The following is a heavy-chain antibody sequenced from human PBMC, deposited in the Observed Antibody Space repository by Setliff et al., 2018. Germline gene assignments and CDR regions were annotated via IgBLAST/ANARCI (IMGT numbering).Heavy chain of an antibody. D-gene: IGHD6-19*01. V-gene: IGHV4-4*08. CDR2: TYSSGTT. CDR3: ARARYSSGWYGGGGAFYYMDA. CDR1: GGSISSYH. J-gene: IGHJ6*03. Sequence: SETLSLTCSVSGGSISSYHWSWIRQPPGKGLEWIGSTYSSGTTNYNPSLKSRVTISVDTSKNQFSLKLTSATAADTAVYYCARARYSSGWYGGGGAFYYMDAWGKGTTVTVSS.